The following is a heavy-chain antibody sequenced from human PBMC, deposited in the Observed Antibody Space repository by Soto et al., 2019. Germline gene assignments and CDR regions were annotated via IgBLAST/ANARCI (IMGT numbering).Heavy chain of an antibody. D-gene: IGHD6-6*01. V-gene: IGHV3-64*04. Sequence: VQLVESGGGLVQPGGSLRLSCSASGFTFSNYVMHWVRQAPGKGLEYIGYIYKTGKTYYNPSLKSRPFISLDTSKNQFSLRLASVTAADTGMYFCARSLSSSSGYFDPWGPGALVTVSS. CDR2: IYKTGKT. CDR1: GFTFSNYV. CDR3: ARSLSSSSGYFDP. J-gene: IGHJ5*02.